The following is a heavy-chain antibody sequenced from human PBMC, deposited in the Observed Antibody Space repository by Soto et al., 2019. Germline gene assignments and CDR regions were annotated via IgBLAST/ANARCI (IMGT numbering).Heavy chain of an antibody. V-gene: IGHV1-18*01. CDR3: ARLSIFGVVLYYYGMDV. CDR1: GYTFTSYG. J-gene: IGHJ6*02. CDR2: ISAYNGNT. D-gene: IGHD3-3*01. Sequence: ASVKVSCKASGYTFTSYGISWVRQAPGQGFEWMGWISAYNGNTNYAQKLQGRVTMTTDTSTSTAYMELRSLRSDDTAVYYCARLSIFGVVLYYYGMDVWGQGTTVTVSS.